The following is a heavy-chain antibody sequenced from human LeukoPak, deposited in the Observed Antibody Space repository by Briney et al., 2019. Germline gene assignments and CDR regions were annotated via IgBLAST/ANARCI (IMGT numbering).Heavy chain of an antibody. CDR3: VRGLYGSGDY. V-gene: IGHV4-4*07. CDR1: GGSISGYY. D-gene: IGHD3-10*01. Sequence: SETLSLTCTASGGSISGYYWNWIRQPAGKGLEWIGRIFSSGKTNYNPSLQSRVTMSVDTSKNHFSLKLTSVTAADTAVYYCVRGLYGSGDYWGQGTLVTVSS. CDR2: IFSSGKT. J-gene: IGHJ4*02.